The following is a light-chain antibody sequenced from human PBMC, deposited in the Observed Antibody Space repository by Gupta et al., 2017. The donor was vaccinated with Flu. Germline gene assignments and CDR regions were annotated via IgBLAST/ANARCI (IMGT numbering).Light chain of an antibody. CDR1: SLRNSY. CDR3: NSRDSTDNHQAV. CDR2: AEN. Sequence: QTVRITCQGDSLRNSYASCYQQKPGQAPVLVIYAENIRPSGIPDRFSGSSSGNTASLTITGAQAEDEADYYCNSRDSTDNHQAVFGGGTKLTVL. V-gene: IGLV3-19*01. J-gene: IGLJ2*01.